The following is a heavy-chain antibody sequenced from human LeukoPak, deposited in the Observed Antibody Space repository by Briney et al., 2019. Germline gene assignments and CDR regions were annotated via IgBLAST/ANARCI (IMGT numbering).Heavy chain of an antibody. V-gene: IGHV1-2*02. CDR2: VNPNDGGT. CDR1: GYTFIDYY. CDR3: ARDLDSSWTGYFQP. J-gene: IGHJ1*01. D-gene: IGHD6-13*01. Sequence: ASVKVSCKASGYTFIDYYIHWVRQAPGQGLEWMGWVNPNDGGTNYAQKFQGRVTMTWDTSITTAYMELSSLTSDDTAVYYCARDLDSSWTGYFQPWGQGTLVTVSS.